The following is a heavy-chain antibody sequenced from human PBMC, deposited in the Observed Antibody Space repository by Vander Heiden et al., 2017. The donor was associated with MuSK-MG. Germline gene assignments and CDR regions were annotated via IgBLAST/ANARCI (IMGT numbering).Heavy chain of an antibody. Sequence: QVQLVQSGAEVKKPGSSVKVSCKASGGTFSSYAISWVRQAPGQGLEWMGGIIPIFGTANYAQKFQGRVTITADKSTSTADMELSSMRSEETAVYYCARDLRRGGAKRHAFDIWGQGTMVTVYS. CDR2: IIPIFGTA. V-gene: IGHV1-69*06. D-gene: IGHD1-1*01. CDR1: GGTFSSYA. CDR3: ARDLRRGGAKRHAFDI. J-gene: IGHJ3*02.